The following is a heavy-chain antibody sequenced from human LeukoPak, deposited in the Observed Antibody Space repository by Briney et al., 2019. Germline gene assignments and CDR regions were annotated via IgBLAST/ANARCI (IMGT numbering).Heavy chain of an antibody. V-gene: IGHV4-38-2*02. J-gene: IGHJ6*03. CDR1: GFSLSTSGMC. Sequence: ESGPTLVNPTQTLTLTCTFSGFSLSTSGMCVSWIRQPPGKALEWIGSIYHSGSTYYNPSLKSRVTISVDTSKNQFSLKLSSVTAADTAVYYCARPYVYYYYYMDVWGKGTTVTVSS. CDR2: IYHSGST. CDR3: ARPYVYYYYYMDV. D-gene: IGHD3-16*01.